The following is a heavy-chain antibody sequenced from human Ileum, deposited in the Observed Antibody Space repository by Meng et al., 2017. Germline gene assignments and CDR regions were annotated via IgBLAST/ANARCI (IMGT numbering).Heavy chain of an antibody. V-gene: IGHV4-34*01. J-gene: IGHJ5*02. CDR1: GGSFSGYY. Sequence: QVQREQWGAGLVKPSDTLSLTCAVYGGSFSGYYWSWIRQPPGKGLEWIGEINHSGSTNYNPSLKSRVTISVDTSKNQFSLKLSSVTAADTAVYYCARGGPWFDPWGQGTLVTVSS. CDR2: INHSGST. CDR3: ARGGPWFDP.